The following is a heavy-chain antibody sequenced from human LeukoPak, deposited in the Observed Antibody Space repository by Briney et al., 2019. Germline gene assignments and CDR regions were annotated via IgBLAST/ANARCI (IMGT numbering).Heavy chain of an antibody. CDR2: ISGSGGST. D-gene: IGHD4-23*01. J-gene: IGHJ6*02. V-gene: IGHV3-23*01. CDR3: AKDGNSYYYYYGMDV. CDR1: GFTFSSYA. Sequence: GGSLRLSCAASGFTFSSYAMSWVRQAPGKGLEWVSAISGSGGSTYYADSVKGRFTISRDNSKNTLYLQMNSLRAEDTAVYYCAKDGNSYYYYYGMDVWGQGTTVTVSS.